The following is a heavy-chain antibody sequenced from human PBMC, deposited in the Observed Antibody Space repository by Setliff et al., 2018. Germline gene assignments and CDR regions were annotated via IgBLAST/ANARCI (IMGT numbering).Heavy chain of an antibody. J-gene: IGHJ5*02. D-gene: IGHD3-10*02. CDR2: INPNTGET. CDR3: ARVLFGDLFSWFDP. Sequence: ASVKVSCKASGYTFAGYYLHWVRQAPGQGLQWMGWINPNTGETDYAPRFQGRVTMTGDTSLSTAYMEVRSLRSDDTAVYYCARVLFGDLFSWFDPWGQGTQVTVSS. V-gene: IGHV1-2*02. CDR1: GYTFAGYY.